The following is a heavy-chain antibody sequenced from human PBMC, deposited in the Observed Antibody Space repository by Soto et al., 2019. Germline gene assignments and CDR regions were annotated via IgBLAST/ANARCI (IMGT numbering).Heavy chain of an antibody. CDR3: ARGVLWFGGPSWFDP. D-gene: IGHD3-10*01. V-gene: IGHV4-39*01. CDR2: IYYSGST. CDR1: GGSISSSSYY. J-gene: IGHJ5*02. Sequence: SETLSLTCTVSGGSISSSSYYWGWIRHPPGKGLEWIGSIYYSGSTYYNTSLKSRVTISVDTSKNQIYLKLSSVTAADTAVYYCARGVLWFGGPSWFDPWGQGTLVT.